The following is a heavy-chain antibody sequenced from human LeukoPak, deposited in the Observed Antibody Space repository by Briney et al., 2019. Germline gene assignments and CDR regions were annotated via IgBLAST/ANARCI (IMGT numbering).Heavy chain of an antibody. V-gene: IGHV4-59*01. CDR3: ARDSQRDDAFDI. CDR1: GGSFSGYY. J-gene: IGHJ3*02. Sequence: SETLSLTCAVYGGSFSGYYWSWIRQPPGKGLEWIGYIYYSGSTNYNPSLKSRVTISVDTSKNQFSLKLSSVTAADTAVYYCARDSQRDDAFDIRGQGTMVTVSS. CDR2: IYYSGST.